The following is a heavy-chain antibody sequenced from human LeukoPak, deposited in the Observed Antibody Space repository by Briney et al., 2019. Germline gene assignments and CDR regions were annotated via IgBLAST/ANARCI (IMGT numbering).Heavy chain of an antibody. CDR2: INPNSGGT. CDR3: ARELNYDSSGYYFDY. Sequence: ASVKVSCKASGYTFTVYFMHWVRQAPGQGLEWMGWINPNSGGTNSAQKFQGRVTMTRDTSISTAYMELSRLRSDDTAVYYCARELNYDSSGYYFDYWGQGTLVT. V-gene: IGHV1-2*02. J-gene: IGHJ4*02. CDR1: GYTFTVYF. D-gene: IGHD3-22*01.